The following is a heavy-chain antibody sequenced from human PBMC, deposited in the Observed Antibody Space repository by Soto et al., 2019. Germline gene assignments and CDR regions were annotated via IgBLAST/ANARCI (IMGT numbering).Heavy chain of an antibody. Sequence: PSETLSLTCTVSGGSITSGGYFWDWIRQPPGKGLEWIGYIYYTGSTYYNPSLKSRVTISVDTSKNQFSLKLSSVTAADTAVYYCARDGARSAFDIWGQGTMVTVSS. V-gene: IGHV4-30-4*08. D-gene: IGHD2-8*01. CDR1: GGSITSGGYF. CDR3: ARDGARSAFDI. CDR2: IYYTGST. J-gene: IGHJ3*02.